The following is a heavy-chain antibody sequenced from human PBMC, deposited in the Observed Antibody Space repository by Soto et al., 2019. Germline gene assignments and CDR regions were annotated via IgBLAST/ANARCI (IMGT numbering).Heavy chain of an antibody. CDR2: IYHSGST. V-gene: IGHV4-38-2*01. Sequence: PSETLSLTCAVSGYSISSGYYWGWIRQPPGKGLGWIGSIYHSGSTYYNPSLKSRVTISVYTSKNQFSLKLSSVTAADTAVYYCAVDTYYYDSSGYYYVSKADYFDYWGQLTLVTVST. D-gene: IGHD3-22*01. J-gene: IGHJ4*02. CDR1: GYSISSGYY. CDR3: AVDTYYYDSSGYYYVSKADYFDY.